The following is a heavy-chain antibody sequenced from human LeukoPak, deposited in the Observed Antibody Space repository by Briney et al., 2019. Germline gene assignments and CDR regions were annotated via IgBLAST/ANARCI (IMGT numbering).Heavy chain of an antibody. CDR2: INPNSGGT. D-gene: IGHD6-13*01. V-gene: IGHV1-2*02. CDR3: VYSSSWYYFDY. J-gene: IGHJ4*02. CDR1: GYTFTGYY. Sequence: ASVEVSCKASGYTFTGYYMHWVRQAPGQGLEWMGWINPNSGGTNYAQKFQGRVTMTRDTSISTAYMELSRLRSDDTAVYYCVYSSSWYYFDYWGQGTLVTVSS.